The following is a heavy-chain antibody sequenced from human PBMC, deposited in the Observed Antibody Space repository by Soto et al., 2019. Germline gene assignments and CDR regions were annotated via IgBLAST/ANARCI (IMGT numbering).Heavy chain of an antibody. J-gene: IGHJ4*02. D-gene: IGHD3-10*01. CDR2: ISVYNGNT. V-gene: IGHV1-18*01. Sequence: QVQLAQSGAEVKSPGTSVKVSCRTSGYSFTSAGISWVRQAPGQGLAWMGWISVYNGNTKYAQNVQGRVTMTTDTSTSTAYMELRSLTSDDTAVYYCARDLDGSGSYYTDYWGQGTLVTVAA. CDR1: GYSFTSAG. CDR3: ARDLDGSGSYYTDY.